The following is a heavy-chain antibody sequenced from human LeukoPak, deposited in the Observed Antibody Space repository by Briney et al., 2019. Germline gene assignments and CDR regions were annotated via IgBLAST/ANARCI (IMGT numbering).Heavy chain of an antibody. D-gene: IGHD3-16*02. J-gene: IGHJ4*02. V-gene: IGHV3-21*01. CDR3: ARGDDYVWGSYRYPLDY. CDR1: GFTFSSYS. Sequence: GGSLRLSCAASGFTFSSYSMNWVRQAPGKGLEWVSSISSSSSYIYYADSVKGRFTISRDNAKNSLYLQMNSLRAEDTAVYYCARGDDYVWGSYRYPLDYWGQGTLVTVSS. CDR2: ISSSSSYI.